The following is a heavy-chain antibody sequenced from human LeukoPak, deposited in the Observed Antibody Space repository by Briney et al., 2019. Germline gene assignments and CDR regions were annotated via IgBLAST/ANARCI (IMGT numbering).Heavy chain of an antibody. D-gene: IGHD3-10*02. J-gene: IGHJ4*02. CDR2: IKSKPDGGTT. CDR1: GFAFNYAW. Sequence: GESLRLSCAASGFAFNYAWVSWVRQAPGKGLEWIGRIKSKPDGGTTDYAAPVKGRFTISRDNSKNTLYLQMNSLRVEDTAIYYCTRGMLRQPPDYWGQGMLVTVSS. V-gene: IGHV3-15*01. CDR3: TRGMLRQPPDY.